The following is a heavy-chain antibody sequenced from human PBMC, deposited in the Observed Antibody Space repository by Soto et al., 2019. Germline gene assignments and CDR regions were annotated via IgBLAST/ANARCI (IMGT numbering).Heavy chain of an antibody. V-gene: IGHV2-5*02. Sequence: SGPTLVNPAQTLTLTCTFSGFSLSTSGVGVGWIRQPPGKALEWLALIYWDDDKRYSPSLKSRLTITKDTSKNQVVLTMTNMDPVDTATYYCAHSIESTAAGTIRECSHWFDPWGQGTLVTVSS. J-gene: IGHJ5*02. CDR2: IYWDDDK. CDR1: GFSLSTSGVG. CDR3: AHSIESTAAGTIRECSHWFDP. D-gene: IGHD6-13*01.